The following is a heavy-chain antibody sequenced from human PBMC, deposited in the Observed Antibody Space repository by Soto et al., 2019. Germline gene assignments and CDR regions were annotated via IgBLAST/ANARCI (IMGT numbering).Heavy chain of an antibody. CDR3: ARVDFWSGRPSGDYYYYMDV. Sequence: SETLSLTCTVSGGSISSYYWSWIRQPPGKGLEWIGYIYYSGSTNYNPSLKSRVTISVDTSKNQFSLKLSSVTAADTAVYYCARVDFWSGRPSGDYYYYMDVWGKGTTVTVSS. D-gene: IGHD3-3*01. CDR2: IYYSGST. V-gene: IGHV4-59*08. CDR1: GGSISSYY. J-gene: IGHJ6*03.